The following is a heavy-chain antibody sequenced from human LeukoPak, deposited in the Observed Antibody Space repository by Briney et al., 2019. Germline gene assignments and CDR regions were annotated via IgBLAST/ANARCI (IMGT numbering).Heavy chain of an antibody. Sequence: SETLSLTCTVSGGSISSSSYYWGWIRQPPGKGLEWIGSIYYSGSTYYNPSLKSRVTISVDTSKNQFSLKLSSVTAADTAVYYCARDLVKPTYYYGAGSYYDYWGQGTLVTVSS. D-gene: IGHD3-10*01. J-gene: IGHJ4*02. CDR1: GGSISSSSYY. CDR2: IYYSGST. CDR3: ARDLVKPTYYYGAGSYYDY. V-gene: IGHV4-39*07.